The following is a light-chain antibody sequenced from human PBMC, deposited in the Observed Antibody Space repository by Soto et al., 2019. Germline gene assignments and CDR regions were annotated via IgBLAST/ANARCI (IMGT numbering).Light chain of an antibody. Sequence: EIVMTQSPATLSVSPGEGATLSCRASQSISRNLAWYQQRLGQTPRLLIYDASTRSTGIPARFSGSGSGTEFTLTISSLQSEDFAIYYCQQYNNWPPYTFGQGTKVDIK. CDR3: QQYNNWPPYT. J-gene: IGKJ2*01. CDR2: DAS. V-gene: IGKV3-15*01. CDR1: QSISRN.